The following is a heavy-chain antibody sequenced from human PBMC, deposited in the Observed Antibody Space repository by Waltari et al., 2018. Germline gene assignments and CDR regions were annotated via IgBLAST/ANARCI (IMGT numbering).Heavy chain of an antibody. J-gene: IGHJ1*01. CDR2: IYYSGST. CDR3: ARAPRYCSSTSCPTGYFQH. V-gene: IGHV4-39*07. CDR1: GGSLSSSSYY. D-gene: IGHD2-2*01. Sequence: QLQLQESGPGLVKPSDTLSLTCTVSGGSLSSSSYYWGWIPRPPGRGLGWIGSIYYSGSTYYNPFLKSRVTISVDTSKNQFSLKMRSVTAADTAVYYCARAPRYCSSTSCPTGYFQHWGQGTLVTVSS.